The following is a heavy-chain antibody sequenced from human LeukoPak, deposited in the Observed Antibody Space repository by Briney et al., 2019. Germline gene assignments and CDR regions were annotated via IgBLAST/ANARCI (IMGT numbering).Heavy chain of an antibody. CDR3: ARGAAAAIPFDY. Sequence: GASLKISCQGSGYIFTSYWIGWVRQLPGKGLEWMGIIYPGDSDTRYSPSFQGQVTISADKSISTAYLQGSSLKASDTAMYYCARGAAAAIPFDYWGQGTLVTVSS. V-gene: IGHV5-51*01. CDR2: IYPGDSDT. J-gene: IGHJ4*02. CDR1: GYIFTSYW. D-gene: IGHD2-2*01.